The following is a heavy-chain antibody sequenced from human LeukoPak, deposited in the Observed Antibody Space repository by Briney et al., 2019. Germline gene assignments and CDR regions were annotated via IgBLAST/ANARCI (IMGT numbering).Heavy chain of an antibody. Sequence: SETLSLTCTVSGGSISSSSYYWGWIRQPPGKGLEWIGSIYYSGSTYYNPSLKSRVTISVDTSKNQFSLKLSSVTAADTAVYYCARDRIQLWLSWYFDLWGRGTLVTVSS. CDR2: IYYSGST. CDR1: GGSISSSSYY. J-gene: IGHJ2*01. V-gene: IGHV4-39*02. D-gene: IGHD5-18*01. CDR3: ARDRIQLWLSWYFDL.